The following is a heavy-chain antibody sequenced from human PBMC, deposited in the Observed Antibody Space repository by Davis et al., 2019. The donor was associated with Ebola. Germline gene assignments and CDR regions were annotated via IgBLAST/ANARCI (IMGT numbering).Heavy chain of an antibody. V-gene: IGHV4-59*12. D-gene: IGHD6-13*01. CDR3: ARGALHSGSWYGY. Sequence: SENLSLTCTVSGGSISSYFWSWLRHPPGKGLEWLGYVSYSGSTNYNPSLKSRVTISVDTSKNQFSLKLSSVTAADTAVYYCARGALHSGSWYGYWGQGTLVTVSS. CDR1: GGSISSYF. CDR2: VSYSGST. J-gene: IGHJ4*02.